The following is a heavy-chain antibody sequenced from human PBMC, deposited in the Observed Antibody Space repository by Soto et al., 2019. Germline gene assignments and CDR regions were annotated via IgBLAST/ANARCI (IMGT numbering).Heavy chain of an antibody. V-gene: IGHV4-39*01. CDR1: GCSVSNSNYY. Sequence: XETLCLTCTVSGCSVSNSNYYWGWLRQSPGKGLEWIGSVYYRGRSYSKSSVKSRVTISVDTSKNQFSLNLNSVTASDTAVYYCVSQRTSVLTQAYFDYWGPGTLVTVSS. CDR2: VYYRGRS. CDR3: VSQRTSVLTQAYFDY. D-gene: IGHD2-8*01. J-gene: IGHJ4*02.